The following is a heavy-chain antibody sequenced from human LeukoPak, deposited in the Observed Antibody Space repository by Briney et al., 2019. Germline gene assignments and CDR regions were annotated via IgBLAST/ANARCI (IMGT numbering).Heavy chain of an antibody. V-gene: IGHV3-74*01. CDR1: GFTFSSYW. CDR3: VKDGVAGTGLANWFDS. J-gene: IGHJ5*01. Sequence: GGSLRLSCAASGFTFSSYWMHWVRQTPGRGLVWVARINTDGTIIDYADSVKGRFTISRDNSKNSLYLHLNSLRTEDTALYYCVKDGVAGTGLANWFDSWGQGTLVTVSS. CDR2: INTDGTII. D-gene: IGHD6-19*01.